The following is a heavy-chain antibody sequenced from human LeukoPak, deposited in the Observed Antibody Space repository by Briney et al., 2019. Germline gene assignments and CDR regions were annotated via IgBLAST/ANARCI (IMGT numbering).Heavy chain of an antibody. CDR1: GFTFSGYI. CDR3: ARISIAAPGADY. Sequence: GGSLRLSCAASGFTFSGYIMHWVRQAPGKGLEFVSAISTDGDSTSYANSVKGRFTISRDNSKNTLYLQMGSLRAEDMAVYYCARISIAAPGADYWGQGTLVIVSS. J-gene: IGHJ4*02. CDR2: ISTDGDST. D-gene: IGHD6-13*01. V-gene: IGHV3-64*01.